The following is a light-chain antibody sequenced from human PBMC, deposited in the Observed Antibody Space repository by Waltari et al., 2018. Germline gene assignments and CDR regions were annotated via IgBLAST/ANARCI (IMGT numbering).Light chain of an antibody. CDR3: QQYDNLPLT. CDR2: DAS. Sequence: DIQMTQSPSSLSASVGDRVAITGQASEDISDYLDWYQQKPGKAPRLLIYDASTLDIGVPSRFSGSGSGTHFTFTISSLQPEDFATYYCQQYDNLPLTFGGGTKVDIE. J-gene: IGKJ4*01. V-gene: IGKV1-33*01. CDR1: EDISDY.